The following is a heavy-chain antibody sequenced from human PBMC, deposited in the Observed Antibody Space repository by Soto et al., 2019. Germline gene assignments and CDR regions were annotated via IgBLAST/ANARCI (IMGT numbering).Heavy chain of an antibody. CDR2: ISSSSSYI. D-gene: IGHD6-13*01. CDR3: ARDREYSSSWYARFNWYDP. J-gene: IGHJ5*02. CDR1: GFTFSSYS. Sequence: PGGSLRLSCAASGFTFSSYSMNWVRQAPGKGLEWVSSISSSSSYIYYADSVKGRFTISRDNAKNSLYLQMNSLRAEDTAVYYCARDREYSSSWYARFNWYDPWRQGTLVTVSS. V-gene: IGHV3-21*01.